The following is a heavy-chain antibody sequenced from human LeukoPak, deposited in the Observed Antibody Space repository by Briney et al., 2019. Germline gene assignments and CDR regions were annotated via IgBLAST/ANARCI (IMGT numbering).Heavy chain of an antibody. CDR3: ARDYSSSWLDAFDI. Sequence: PSQTLSLTCTVSGGSISSGSYYWSWIRQPAGTGLEGIGHIYTSGSTNYNPSLKSRVTMSVDTSKNQFSLKLSSVTAADTAVYYCARDYSSSWLDAFDIWGQGTMVTVSS. CDR1: GGSISSGSYY. D-gene: IGHD6-13*01. V-gene: IGHV4-61*09. J-gene: IGHJ3*02. CDR2: IYTSGST.